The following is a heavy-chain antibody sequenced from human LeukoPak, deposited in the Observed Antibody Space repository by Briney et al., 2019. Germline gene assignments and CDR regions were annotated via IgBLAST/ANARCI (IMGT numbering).Heavy chain of an antibody. D-gene: IGHD6-13*01. CDR2: IYSGGST. Sequence: GGSLRLSCAASGFTVSSNYMSWVRQAPGKGLEWVSVIYSGGSTYYADSVKGRFTISRDNSKNTLYLQMNSLRAEDTAVYYCAREAAAAGTGYYYYGMDVWGQGTTVTVSS. CDR3: AREAAAAGTGYYYYGMDV. J-gene: IGHJ6*02. V-gene: IGHV3-53*01. CDR1: GFTVSSNY.